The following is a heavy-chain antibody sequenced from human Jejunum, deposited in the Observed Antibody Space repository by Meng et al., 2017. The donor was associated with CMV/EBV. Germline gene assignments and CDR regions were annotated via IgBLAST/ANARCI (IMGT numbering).Heavy chain of an antibody. Sequence: TCTVSGGSIRDYYWSWIRQPPGKGLEWIGYIFSSGTTDYNPSLKSRVTMSVDMSKNQFSLTLSSVTAADTAVYYCARDREQVYDYWGQGTLVTVSS. CDR2: IFSSGTT. V-gene: IGHV4-4*08. CDR1: GGSIRDYY. D-gene: IGHD5/OR15-5a*01. CDR3: ARDREQVYDY. J-gene: IGHJ4*02.